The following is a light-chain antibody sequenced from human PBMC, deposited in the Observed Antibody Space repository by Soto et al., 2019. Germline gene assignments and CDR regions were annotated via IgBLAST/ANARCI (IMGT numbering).Light chain of an antibody. CDR1: SSNIGAGYH. J-gene: IGLJ2*01. CDR2: GNT. Sequence: QSVLTQPPSVSGAPGQRVTISCTGSSSNIGAGYHVHWYQQFPGTAPKLLIYGNTNRPSGVPDRVSGSKSGTSASLAITGLQAEDEADYYCQSYDSSLSGSIFGGGTKLTVL. V-gene: IGLV1-40*01. CDR3: QSYDSSLSGSI.